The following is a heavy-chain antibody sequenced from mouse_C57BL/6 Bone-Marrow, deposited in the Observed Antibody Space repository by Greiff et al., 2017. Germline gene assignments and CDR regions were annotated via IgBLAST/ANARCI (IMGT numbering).Heavy chain of an antibody. D-gene: IGHD2-4*01. CDR1: GFTFSDYG. V-gene: IGHV5-17*01. Sequence: EVMLVESGGGLVKPGGSLKLSCAASGFTFSDYGMHWVRQAPEKGLEWVAYISSGSSTIYYADTVKGRFTISRDNAKNTLFLQMTSLRSEDTAMYYCAKKDYDKMAWFAYWGQGTLVTVSA. CDR2: ISSGSSTI. CDR3: AKKDYDKMAWFAY. J-gene: IGHJ3*01.